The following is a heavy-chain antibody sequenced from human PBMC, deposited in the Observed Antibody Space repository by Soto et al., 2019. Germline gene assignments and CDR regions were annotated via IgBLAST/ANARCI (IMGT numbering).Heavy chain of an antibody. Sequence: GGSLRLSCAASGFTYSSYSMNWVRQAPGKGLEWVSSISSSSSYIYYADSVKGRFTISRDNAKNSLNLQMNSLRAEDTAVYYCARDRPVKRAIAAPRSGGMDVWGQGTTVTVSS. D-gene: IGHD6-13*01. CDR1: GFTYSSYS. CDR3: ARDRPVKRAIAAPRSGGMDV. V-gene: IGHV3-21*01. CDR2: ISSSSSYI. J-gene: IGHJ6*02.